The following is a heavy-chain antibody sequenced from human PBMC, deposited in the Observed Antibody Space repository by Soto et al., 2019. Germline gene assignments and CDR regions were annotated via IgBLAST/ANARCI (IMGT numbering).Heavy chain of an antibody. CDR1: GFTFTSSA. J-gene: IGHJ6*02. CDR2: IVVGSGNT. Sequence: ASVKVSCKASGFTFTSSAVQWVRQARGQRLEWIGWIVVGSGNTNYAQEFQERVTITRDMSTSTAYMELSSLRSEDTAVYYCAADEGPGYWSGANYHYYVMDVWGQGTTVTVSS. CDR3: AADEGPGYWSGANYHYYVMDV. V-gene: IGHV1-58*01. D-gene: IGHD2-15*01.